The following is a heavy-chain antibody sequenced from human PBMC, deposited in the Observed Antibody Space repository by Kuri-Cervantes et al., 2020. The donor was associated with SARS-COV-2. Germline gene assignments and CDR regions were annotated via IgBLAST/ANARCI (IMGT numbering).Heavy chain of an antibody. D-gene: IGHD6-13*01. V-gene: IGHV4-34*01. Sequence: ESLKISCAVYGGSYSGYQWSWIRQTPGMGLEWIGQINDSGATKYNPSLKSRVTISVDTSKNQFSLKLSSVTAADTAVYYCARVPIAAPEYWGQGTLVTVSS. CDR2: INDSGAT. J-gene: IGHJ4*02. CDR3: ARVPIAAPEY. CDR1: GGSYSGYQ.